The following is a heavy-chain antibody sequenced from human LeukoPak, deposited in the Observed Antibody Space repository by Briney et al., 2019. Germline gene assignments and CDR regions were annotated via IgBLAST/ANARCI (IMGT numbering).Heavy chain of an antibody. CDR3: AAGYSSSWQPFDY. J-gene: IGHJ4*02. CDR2: IIPILGIA. D-gene: IGHD6-13*01. CDR1: GGTFSSYA. Sequence: SVKLSCNASGGTFSSYAFSWVRQAPGQGLEWMGRIIPILGIANYAQKFQGRVTITADKSTSTADMELSSLRSEDTAVYYCAAGYSSSWQPFDYWGQGTLVTVSS. V-gene: IGHV1-69*04.